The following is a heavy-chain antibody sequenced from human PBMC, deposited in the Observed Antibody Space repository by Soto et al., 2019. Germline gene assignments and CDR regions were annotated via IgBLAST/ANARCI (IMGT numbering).Heavy chain of an antibody. Sequence: PSETLSLTCTVSGGSISSGDYYWSWIRQPPGKGLEWIGYIYYSGSTYYNPSLKSRVTISVDTSKNQFSLKLSSVTAADTAVYYCARDHEVTTLGHMPTYYYYYGMDVWGQGTTVTVSS. D-gene: IGHD4-17*01. CDR2: IYYSGST. CDR3: ARDHEVTTLGHMPTYYYYYGMDV. CDR1: GGSISSGDYY. J-gene: IGHJ6*02. V-gene: IGHV4-30-4*01.